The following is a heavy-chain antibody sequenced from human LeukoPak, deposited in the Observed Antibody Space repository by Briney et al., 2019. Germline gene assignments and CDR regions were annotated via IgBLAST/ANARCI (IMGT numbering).Heavy chain of an antibody. J-gene: IGHJ4*02. CDR1: GFTFSSYG. Sequence: PGGSLRLSCAASGFTFSSYGMHWVRQAPGKGLEWVAFIRYDGSNKYYADSVKGRFTISRDNAKNSLYLQMNSLRAEDTAVYYCARGAPDTTIGVDYWGQGTLVTVSS. D-gene: IGHD1-14*01. CDR3: ARGAPDTTIGVDY. CDR2: IRYDGSNK. V-gene: IGHV3-30*02.